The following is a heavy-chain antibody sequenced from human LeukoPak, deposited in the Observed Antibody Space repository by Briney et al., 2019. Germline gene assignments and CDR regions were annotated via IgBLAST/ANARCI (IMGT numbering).Heavy chain of an antibody. J-gene: IGHJ3*02. CDR3: ARTLVTPGSHDAFDI. CDR2: IYDGGST. D-gene: IGHD2-21*02. V-gene: IGHV3-53*01. CDR1: GFTVNTNH. Sequence: GGSLRLSCVASGFTVNTNHMNWVRQAPGRGLEWVSVIYDGGSTYYADSLKGRFTISRDNSKNTLYLQMNSLRVEDTALYYCARTLVTPGSHDAFDIWGQGTMVTVSS.